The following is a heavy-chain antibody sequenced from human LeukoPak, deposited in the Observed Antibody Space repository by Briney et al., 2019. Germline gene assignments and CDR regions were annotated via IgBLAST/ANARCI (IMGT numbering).Heavy chain of an antibody. CDR3: ARMTTVTTMGYGMDV. CDR1: GYTFTSYG. D-gene: IGHD4-17*01. Sequence: ASVKVSCKASGYTFTSYGISWVRQAPGQGLEWMGWISAYNGNTNYAQKLQGRVTVTTDTSTSTAYMELRSLRSDDTAVYYCARMTTVTTMGYGMDVWGQGTTVTVSS. CDR2: ISAYNGNT. V-gene: IGHV1-18*01. J-gene: IGHJ6*02.